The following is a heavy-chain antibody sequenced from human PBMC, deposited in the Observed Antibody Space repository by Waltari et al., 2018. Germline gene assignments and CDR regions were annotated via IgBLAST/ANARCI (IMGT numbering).Heavy chain of an antibody. CDR2: IYHSGST. V-gene: IGHV4-38-2*02. D-gene: IGHD3-10*01. J-gene: IGHJ5*02. CDR3: ARALSGGDRPSLFDP. CDR1: GYSISSGYY. Sequence: QVQLQESGPGLVKPSETLSLTCTVSGYSISSGYYWGWIRQPPGKGLEWIGSIYHSGSTYYSPSLKSRVTISVDTSKNQFSLKLSSVTAADTAVYYCARALSGGDRPSLFDPWGQGTLVTVSS.